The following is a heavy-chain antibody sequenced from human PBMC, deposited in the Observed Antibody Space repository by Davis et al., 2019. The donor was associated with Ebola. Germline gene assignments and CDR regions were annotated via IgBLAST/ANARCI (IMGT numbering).Heavy chain of an antibody. J-gene: IGHJ6*04. D-gene: IGHD3-10*01. Sequence: GESLKISCAASGFTFSSYWMHWVRQAPGKGLVWVSRINSDGSSTSYADSVKGRFTISRDNSKNTLYLQMNSLRAEDTAVYYCAKAHEKGVTGSLVYYYYYGMDVWGKGTTVTVSS. CDR3: AKAHEKGVTGSLVYYYYYGMDV. V-gene: IGHV3-74*01. CDR1: GFTFSSYW. CDR2: INSDGSST.